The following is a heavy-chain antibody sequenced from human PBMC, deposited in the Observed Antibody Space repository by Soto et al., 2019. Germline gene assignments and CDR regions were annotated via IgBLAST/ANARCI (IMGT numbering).Heavy chain of an antibody. V-gene: IGHV3-30*03. CDR3: VRDFDNRRGGDAFDI. J-gene: IGHJ3*02. D-gene: IGHD3-9*01. CDR2: ISYDGSNQ. CDR1: GFTFSRYD. Sequence: QVQLVESGGGAVPPGRSLRLSCAASGFTFSRYDIHWVRQAPGKGLEWVALISYDGSNQYFGDSVKGRFTISRDNSKDTVSFRMNSLRVEDTAVYYCVRDFDNRRGGDAFDIWGRGTMVTVSS.